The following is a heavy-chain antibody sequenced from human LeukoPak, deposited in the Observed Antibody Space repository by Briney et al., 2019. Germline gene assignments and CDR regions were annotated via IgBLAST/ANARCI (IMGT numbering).Heavy chain of an antibody. CDR1: GGSISSGSYY. CDR3: ARGPTTVTRAFDY. CDR2: IYTSGST. V-gene: IGHV4-61*02. D-gene: IGHD4-17*01. J-gene: IGHJ4*02. Sequence: PSQTLSLTCTVSGGSISSGSYYWSWIRQPAGKGLEWIGRIYTSGSTNYNPSLKSRVTMPVDTSKNQFSLNLNSVTAADTAVYYCARGPTTVTRAFDYWGQGTLVTVSS.